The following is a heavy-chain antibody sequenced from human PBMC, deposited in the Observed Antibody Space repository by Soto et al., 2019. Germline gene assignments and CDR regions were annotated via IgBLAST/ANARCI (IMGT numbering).Heavy chain of an antibody. CDR3: ARDGSGDAFDI. J-gene: IGHJ3*02. Sequence: QVQLQESGPGLVKPSETLSLTCTVSGGSISSYYWSWIRQPPGKGLEWSGYIYYSGSTNYNPSLKSRVTISVDTSKNQFSLKLSSVTAADTAVYYCARDGSGDAFDIWGQGTMVTVSS. CDR1: GGSISSYY. CDR2: IYYSGST. V-gene: IGHV4-59*01.